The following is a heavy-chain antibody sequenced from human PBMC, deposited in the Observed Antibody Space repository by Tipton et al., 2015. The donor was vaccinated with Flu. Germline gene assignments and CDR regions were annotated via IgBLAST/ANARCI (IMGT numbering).Heavy chain of an antibody. Sequence: SLRLSCTTSGFTFGDYAMNWVRQAPGKGLEWVGFIRGKAYGGTTEYAASVKDRFTISRDDSKSIAYLQMNSLKTEDTAVYYCARGVGSYFDYWGQGTLVTVSS. J-gene: IGHJ4*02. CDR3: ARGVGSYFDY. V-gene: IGHV3-49*04. CDR2: IRGKAYGGTT. D-gene: IGHD1-26*01. CDR1: GFTFGDYA.